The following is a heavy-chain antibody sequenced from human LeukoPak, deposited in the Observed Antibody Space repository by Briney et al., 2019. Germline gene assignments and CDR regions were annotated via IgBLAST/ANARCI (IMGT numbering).Heavy chain of an antibody. CDR2: FFTSGST. J-gene: IGHJ5*02. CDR1: GGSFSGYS. D-gene: IGHD3-3*01. Sequence: SETLSLTCIALGGSFSGYSWSWFRKPAGKGLEWIGRFFTSGSTNYNPSLKSRVTMSVDTSKNQFSLKLSSVTAADTAVYYCARDFADDFWTMYNWFDPWGQGTLVTVSS. CDR3: ARDFADDFWTMYNWFDP. V-gene: IGHV4-4*07.